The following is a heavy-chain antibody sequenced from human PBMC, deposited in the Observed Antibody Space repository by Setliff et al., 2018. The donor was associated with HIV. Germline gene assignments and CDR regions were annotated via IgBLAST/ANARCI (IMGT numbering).Heavy chain of an antibody. D-gene: IGHD3-22*01. CDR1: GYTFTSYY. Sequence: GASVKVSCKASGYTFTSYYMHWVRQAPGQGLEWMGIINPRGGYTSYARKFQGRVTMTRDTSTSTVYMEMTSLRSEDTAVYYCARDREFLDYYDSSGHPDYYFDYWGQGTLVTVSS. CDR3: ARDREFLDYYDSSGHPDYYFDY. V-gene: IGHV1-46*01. J-gene: IGHJ4*02. CDR2: INPRGGYT.